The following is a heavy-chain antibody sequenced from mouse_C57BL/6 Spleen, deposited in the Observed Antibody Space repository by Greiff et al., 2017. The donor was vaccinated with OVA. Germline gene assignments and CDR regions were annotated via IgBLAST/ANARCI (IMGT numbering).Heavy chain of an antibody. J-gene: IGHJ2*01. CDR1: GYTFTSYG. D-gene: IGHD1-1*01. V-gene: IGHV1-81*01. CDR3: ARLGDYYAFDY. Sequence: KQSCKASGYTFTSYGISWVKQRTGQGLEWIGEIYPRSGNTYYNEKFKGKATLTADKSSSTAYMELRSLTSEDSAVYFCARLGDYYAFDYWGQGTTLTVSS. CDR2: IYPRSGNT.